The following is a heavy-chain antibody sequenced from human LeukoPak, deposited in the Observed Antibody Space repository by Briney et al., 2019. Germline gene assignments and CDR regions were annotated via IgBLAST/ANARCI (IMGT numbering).Heavy chain of an antibody. CDR2: INYSGTT. V-gene: IGHV4-39*01. J-gene: IGHJ4*02. Sequence: PSETLSLTCTASGGSISSSGYYWGWIRQPPGEGLEWIASINYSGTTYYNPSLKSRVTISEDRSKNQFSLKLSSVTAADTAVYYCARLRDGRWLLEYWGQGTLVTVSS. CDR1: GGSISSSGYY. D-gene: IGHD5-24*01. CDR3: ARLRDGRWLLEY.